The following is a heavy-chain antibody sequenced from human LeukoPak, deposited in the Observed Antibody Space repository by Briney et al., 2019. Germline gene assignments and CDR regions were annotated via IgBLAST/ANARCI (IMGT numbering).Heavy chain of an antibody. V-gene: IGHV1-2*02. D-gene: IGHD2-15*01. CDR1: GYTFTSYY. Sequence: ASVKVSCKASGYTFTSYYMHWVRQAPGQGLEWMGIINPNTDRTDYAHSFQGRVTMTRDTSISTAYMELSRLRSDDTAVYYCARGQLLHIYYYYYMDLWGKGTTVAISS. CDR2: INPNTDRT. CDR3: ARGQLLHIYYYYYMDL. J-gene: IGHJ6*03.